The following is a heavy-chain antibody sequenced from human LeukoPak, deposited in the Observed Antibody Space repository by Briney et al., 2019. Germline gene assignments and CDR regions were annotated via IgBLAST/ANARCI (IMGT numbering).Heavy chain of an antibody. CDR1: GFSISAYW. V-gene: IGHV3-7*01. CDR2: INQDGSEK. CDR3: ARDGGDWGYEGSGVDY. J-gene: IGHJ4*02. Sequence: GGSLRLSCAASGFSISAYWMTWVRQAPGKGLEWVANINQDGSEKYSVDSVKGRFTISRDNAKNSLYLQMNSLRAEDTAVYYCARDGGDWGYEGSGVDYWGQGTLVTVSS. D-gene: IGHD2-21*01.